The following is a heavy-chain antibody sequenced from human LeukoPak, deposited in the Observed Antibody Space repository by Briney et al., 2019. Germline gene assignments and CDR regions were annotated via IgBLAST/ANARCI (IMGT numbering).Heavy chain of an antibody. Sequence: SGTLSLTCTVSGGSISSSSYYWGWIRQPPGKGLEWIGSIYYSGSTYYNPSLKSRITISVDTSKNQFSLKLSSVTAADTAVYYCARRRYGSGSRPLCMDVWGQGTTVTVSS. V-gene: IGHV4-39*07. D-gene: IGHD3-10*01. CDR3: ARRRYGSGSRPLCMDV. CDR1: GGSISSSSYY. CDR2: IYYSGST. J-gene: IGHJ6*02.